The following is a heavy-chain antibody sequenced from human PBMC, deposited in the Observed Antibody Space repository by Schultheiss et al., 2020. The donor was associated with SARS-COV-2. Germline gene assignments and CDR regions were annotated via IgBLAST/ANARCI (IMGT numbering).Heavy chain of an antibody. CDR2: IYTSGST. CDR3: ARDRRDFWSENWFDP. D-gene: IGHD3-3*01. J-gene: IGHJ5*02. CDR1: GGSISSYY. Sequence: SETLSLTCTVSGGSISSYYWSWIRQPAGKGLEWIGRIYTSGSTNYNPSLKSRVTMSVDTSKNQFSLKLSSVTAADTAVYYCARDRRDFWSENWFDPWGQGTLVTVSS. V-gene: IGHV4-4*07.